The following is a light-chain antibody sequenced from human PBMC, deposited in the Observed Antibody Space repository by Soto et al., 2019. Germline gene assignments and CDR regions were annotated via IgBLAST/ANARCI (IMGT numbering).Light chain of an antibody. CDR1: QSVTSSS. CDR2: GAS. CDR3: QQYGSSPQT. Sequence: EIVLTQSPGTLSLSPGERATLSCRASQSVTSSSLAWYQQKPGQAPRLLIAGASSRATGIPDRFSGSGSGTDFPLTIRRLEPEDFAVYYCQQYGSSPQTFGQGTKVEIK. J-gene: IGKJ1*01. V-gene: IGKV3-20*01.